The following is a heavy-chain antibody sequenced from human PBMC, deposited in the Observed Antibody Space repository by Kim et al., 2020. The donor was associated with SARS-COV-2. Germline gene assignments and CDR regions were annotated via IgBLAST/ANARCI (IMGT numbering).Heavy chain of an antibody. V-gene: IGHV4-59*13. J-gene: IGHJ2*01. D-gene: IGHD2-15*01. Sequence: SETLSLTCTVSGGSISSYYWSWIRQPPGKGLEWIGYIYYSGSTNYNPPLKSRVTISVDTSKNQFSLKLSSVTAADTAVYYCARSKDCSGGSCLPAYWYFDLWGRGTLVTVSS. CDR2: IYYSGST. CDR1: GGSISSYY. CDR3: ARSKDCSGGSCLPAYWYFDL.